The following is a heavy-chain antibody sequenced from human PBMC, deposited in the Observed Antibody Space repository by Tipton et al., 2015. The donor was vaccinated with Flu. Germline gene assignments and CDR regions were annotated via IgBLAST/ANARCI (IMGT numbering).Heavy chain of an antibody. V-gene: IGHV3-7*01. Sequence: SLRLSCAASGFTFSSYWMSWVRQAPGKGLEWVANIKQDGSDKYYLESVKGRFTMSRDNAKNSLYLQMTSLRVEDTAVYFCARDVHNWSERDHFDCWGQGTLVTVSS. D-gene: IGHD1-20*01. J-gene: IGHJ4*02. CDR1: GFTFSSYW. CDR2: IKQDGSDK. CDR3: ARDVHNWSERDHFDC.